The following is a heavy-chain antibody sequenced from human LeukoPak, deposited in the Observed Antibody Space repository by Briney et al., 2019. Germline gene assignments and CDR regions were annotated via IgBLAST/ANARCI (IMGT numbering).Heavy chain of an antibody. CDR2: ISKNGRNT. Sequence: GGSLRLSCAASGFTLSSYSMHWVRQAPGKGQEFVSAISKNGRNTYYGNSMKGRFTISRDISKNTLYLQMGSLRPEDMAVYYCARVDSGSACASWGQGILVTVSS. J-gene: IGHJ1*01. V-gene: IGHV3-64*01. CDR3: ARVDSGSACAS. D-gene: IGHD6-19*01. CDR1: GFTLSSYS.